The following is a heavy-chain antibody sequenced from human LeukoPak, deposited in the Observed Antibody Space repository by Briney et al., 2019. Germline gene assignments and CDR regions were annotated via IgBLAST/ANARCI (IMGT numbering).Heavy chain of an antibody. CDR3: ARDAKYSGGYPEFFDY. CDR1: RFTFSSYE. J-gene: IGHJ4*02. Sequence: PGGSMRLSCAASRFTFSSYEMNWVRQAPGKGLEWVSYISASGGTKYYADSVKGRFTISRDNAKNSLYLQMNSLRAEDTAVYYCARDAKYSGGYPEFFDYWGQGTLVTVSS. D-gene: IGHD1-26*01. CDR2: ISASGGTK. V-gene: IGHV3-48*03.